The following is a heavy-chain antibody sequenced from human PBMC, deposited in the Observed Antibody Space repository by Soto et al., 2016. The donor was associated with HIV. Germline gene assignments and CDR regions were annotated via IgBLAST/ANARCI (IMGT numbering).Heavy chain of an antibody. J-gene: IGHJ6*02. Sequence: QVHLVQSGAEVKKPGSSVKVSCKTSGDTFGKYPISWVRQAPGQGLEWMGGISPIFGKPNYAQKFQGRVTITADESTSTVYMEVTSLRSEDTAVYYCGRDRASSGSYYSANFYGMDVRGQGTTVTVSS. V-gene: IGHV1-69*13. CDR1: GDTFGKYP. D-gene: IGHD3-10*01. CDR3: GRDRASSGSYYSANFYGMDV. CDR2: ISPIFGKP.